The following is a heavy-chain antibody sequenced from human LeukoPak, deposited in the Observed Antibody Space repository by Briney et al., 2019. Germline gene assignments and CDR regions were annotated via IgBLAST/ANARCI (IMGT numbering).Heavy chain of an antibody. CDR1: GGSITSGGYH. V-gene: IGHV4-31*03. J-gene: IGHJ6*02. CDR2: ISYSGST. Sequence: SQTLSLTCTVSGGSITSGGYHWSWIRQHPGKGLEWIGYISYSGSTYYNPSLKSRVAISVDTSNKQFSLTLTSVTAADTAVYYCARDYDILTGYSSAGYYYGMDVWGQGTTVTVSS. D-gene: IGHD3-9*01. CDR3: ARDYDILTGYSSAGYYYGMDV.